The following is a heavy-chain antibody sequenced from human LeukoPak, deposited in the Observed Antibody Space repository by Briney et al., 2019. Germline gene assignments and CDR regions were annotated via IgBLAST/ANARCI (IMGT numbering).Heavy chain of an antibody. CDR2: INPNSGGT. Sequence: ASVKVSCKASGYTFTGYYMHWVRQAPGKGLEWMGWINPNSGGTKYAQKFQGRVTMTRDTSISTAYMELSRLRSDDTAVYYCARGAYYCSSTSCYLGWFDPWGQGTLVTVSS. CDR1: GYTFTGYY. CDR3: ARGAYYCSSTSCYLGWFDP. D-gene: IGHD2-2*01. V-gene: IGHV1-2*02. J-gene: IGHJ5*02.